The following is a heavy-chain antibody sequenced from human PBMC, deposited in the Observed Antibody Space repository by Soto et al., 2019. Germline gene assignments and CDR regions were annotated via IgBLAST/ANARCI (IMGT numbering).Heavy chain of an antibody. CDR2: IYYSGTT. CDR3: ARTGVVAAMDLGGIYYFEY. D-gene: IGHD2-21*02. Sequence: HVQLQESGPGLVKPSETLSLTCTVSGGSVSSGSYYWSWIRQPPGKGLAWIGDIYYSGTTNYNPSLKRRVTISVDTSKNQFSLKLSCVTAADTAVYYCARTGVVAAMDLGGIYYFEYWGKGTLVTFSS. CDR1: GGSVSSGSYY. V-gene: IGHV4-61*01. J-gene: IGHJ4*02.